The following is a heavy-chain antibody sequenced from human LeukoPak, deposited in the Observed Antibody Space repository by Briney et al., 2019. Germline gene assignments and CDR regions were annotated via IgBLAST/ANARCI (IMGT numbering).Heavy chain of an antibody. Sequence: ASAKVSCKASGGTFSSYAISWVRQAPGQGLEWVGGMNPNSGNTGYAQKFQGRVTMTRNTSISTAYMELSSLRSEDTAVYYCARVHGDHSDAFDIWGQGTMVTVSS. CDR2: MNPNSGNT. CDR1: GGTFSSYA. J-gene: IGHJ3*02. D-gene: IGHD4-17*01. CDR3: ARVHGDHSDAFDI. V-gene: IGHV1-8*02.